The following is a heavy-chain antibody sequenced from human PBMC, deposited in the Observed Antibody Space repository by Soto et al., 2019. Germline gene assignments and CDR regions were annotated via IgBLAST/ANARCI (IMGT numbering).Heavy chain of an antibody. CDR2: IYHSGST. CDR3: ARDNSAPWFDP. Sequence: SETLSLTCAVSGGSISSSYWWNWVRQPPGKGLEWIGKIYHSGSTNYNPSLKNRVTISVDKSNNQFSLRLSSVTAADTAVYYCARDNSAPWFDPWGQGTLVTVSS. D-gene: IGHD1-20*01. J-gene: IGHJ5*02. CDR1: GGSISSSYW. V-gene: IGHV4-4*02.